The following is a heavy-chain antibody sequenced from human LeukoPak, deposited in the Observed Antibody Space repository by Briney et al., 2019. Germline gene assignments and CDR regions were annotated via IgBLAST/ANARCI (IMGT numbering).Heavy chain of an antibody. CDR1: GGYISSYY. Sequence: SETLSLTCTVSGGYISSYYWGWIRQPPGKGLEWIGSIYHSGSTYYNPSLKSRVTISVDTSKNQFSLKLSSVTAADTAVYYCARALASPRRAYISFDSWGQGTLVTVSS. CDR3: ARALASPRRAYISFDS. V-gene: IGHV4-38-2*02. CDR2: IYHSGST. D-gene: IGHD1-1*01. J-gene: IGHJ4*02.